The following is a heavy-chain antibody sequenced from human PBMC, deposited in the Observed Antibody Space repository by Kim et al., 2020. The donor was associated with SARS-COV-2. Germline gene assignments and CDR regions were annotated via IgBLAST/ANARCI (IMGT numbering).Heavy chain of an antibody. V-gene: IGHV4-61*01. CDR3: ARNPIPMGPPTYYYYGMDV. D-gene: IGHD3-10*01. Sequence: SETLSLTCTVSGGSVSSGSYYWSWIRQPPGKGLEWIGYIYYSGSTNYNPSLKSRVTISVDTSKNQFSLKLSSVTAADTAVYYCARNPIPMGPPTYYYYGMDVWGQGTTVTVSS. CDR1: GGSVSSGSYY. CDR2: IYYSGST. J-gene: IGHJ6*02.